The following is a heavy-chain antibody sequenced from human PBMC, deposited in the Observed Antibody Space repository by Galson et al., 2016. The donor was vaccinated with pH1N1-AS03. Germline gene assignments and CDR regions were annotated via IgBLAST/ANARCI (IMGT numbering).Heavy chain of an antibody. CDR3: ARMSAANFDY. J-gene: IGHJ4*02. CDR1: NYSINSGYY. CDR2: IHHGGST. D-gene: IGHD2-2*01. V-gene: IGHV4-38-2*01. Sequence: ETLSLTCGVSNYSINSGYYWGWIRQPPGKGLEWIGSIHHGGSTYYTPSLKSRVSFSVDTSKSQFSLKLSSVTAADTAVYYCARMSAANFDYWGQGTLVTVS.